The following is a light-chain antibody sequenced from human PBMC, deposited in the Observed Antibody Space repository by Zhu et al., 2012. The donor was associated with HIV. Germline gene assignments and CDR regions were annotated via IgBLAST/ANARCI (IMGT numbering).Light chain of an antibody. J-gene: IGKJ2*01. V-gene: IGKV3-20*01. CDR2: GTS. CDR1: QSVSSTN. CDR3: QQYSSSAYT. Sequence: EIVLTQSPGTLSLSPGERATLSCRASQSVSSTNLAWYQQKPGQPPRLLISGTSSRATGIPDRFSGSGSGTDFTLTISRLEPEDFAVYYCQQYSSSAYTFGQGTKLEI.